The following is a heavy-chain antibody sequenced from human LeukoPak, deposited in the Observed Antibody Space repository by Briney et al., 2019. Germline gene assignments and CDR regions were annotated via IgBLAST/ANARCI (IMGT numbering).Heavy chain of an antibody. Sequence: GASVKVSCKASGYTFTSYYMHWVRQAPGQGLEWMGIINPSGGSTSYAQKFQGRVTMTRDTSTSTVYMELSSLRSEDTAVYYCARGGKEVAMIVEVPPYYYGMDVWGQGTTVTVSS. CDR3: ARGGKEVAMIVEVPPYYYGMDV. J-gene: IGHJ6*02. V-gene: IGHV1-46*01. CDR1: GYTFTSYY. D-gene: IGHD3-22*01. CDR2: INPSGGST.